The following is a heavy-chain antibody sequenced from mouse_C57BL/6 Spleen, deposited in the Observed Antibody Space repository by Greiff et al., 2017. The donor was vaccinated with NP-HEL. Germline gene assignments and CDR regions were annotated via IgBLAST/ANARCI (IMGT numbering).Heavy chain of an antibody. CDR1: GYTFTSYW. V-gene: IGHV1-59*01. D-gene: IGHD2-1*01. CDR2: IDPSDSYT. J-gene: IGHJ3*01. CDR3: ARMDYGNPWFAY. Sequence: QVQLKQPGAELVRPGTSVKLSCKASGYTFTSYWMHWVKQRPGQGLEWIGVIDPSDSYTNYNQKFKGKATLTVDTSSSTAYMQLSSLTSEDSAVYYCARMDYGNPWFAYWGQGTLVTVSA.